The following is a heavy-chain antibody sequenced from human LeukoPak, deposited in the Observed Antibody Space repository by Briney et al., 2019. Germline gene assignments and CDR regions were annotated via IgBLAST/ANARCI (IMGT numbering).Heavy chain of an antibody. Sequence: PGGSLRLSCAASGFTFSSYSMNWVRQAPGKGLEWVSSISSSSSYIYYADSVKGRFTIPRDNAKNSLYLQMNSLRAEDTAVYYCARGIADYFDYWGQGTLVTVSS. J-gene: IGHJ4*02. CDR1: GFTFSSYS. CDR3: ARGIADYFDY. D-gene: IGHD6-13*01. V-gene: IGHV3-21*01. CDR2: ISSSSSYI.